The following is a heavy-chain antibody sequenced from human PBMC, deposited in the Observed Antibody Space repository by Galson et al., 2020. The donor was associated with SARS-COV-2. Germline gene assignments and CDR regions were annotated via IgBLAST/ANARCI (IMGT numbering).Heavy chain of an antibody. CDR2: ISGSGGST. D-gene: IGHD6-13*01. V-gene: IGHV3-23*01. CDR1: GFTFSSYA. Sequence: GESLKISCAASGFTFSSYAMSWVRQAPGKGLEWVSAISGSGGSTYYADSVKGRFTISRDNSKNTLYLQMNSLRAEDTALYYCAKELAAAGYVCFDYWGQGTLVTVSS. CDR3: AKELAAAGYVCFDY. J-gene: IGHJ4*02.